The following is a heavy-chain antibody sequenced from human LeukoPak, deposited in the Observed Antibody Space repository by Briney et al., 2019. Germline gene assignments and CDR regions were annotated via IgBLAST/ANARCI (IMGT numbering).Heavy chain of an antibody. CDR3: ARTEELLLLDY. CDR2: IYYSGST. CDR1: GGSIGTYS. J-gene: IGHJ4*02. D-gene: IGHD1-26*01. Sequence: SETLSLTCTVSGGSIGTYSWNWIRQPPGKGLEWIGYIYYSGSTNYSPSLKSRVTISVDTSKNQFSLKLSSVTAADTAVYYCARTEELLLLDYWGQGTLVTVSS. V-gene: IGHV4-59*01.